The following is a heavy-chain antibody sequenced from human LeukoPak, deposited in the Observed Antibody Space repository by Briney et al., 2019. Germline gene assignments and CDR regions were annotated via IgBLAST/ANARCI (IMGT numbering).Heavy chain of an antibody. Sequence: ASVKVSCKASGYTFTSYGISWVRQAPGQGLEWMGWIGAYNGNTNYAQKLQGRVTMTTDTSTSTAYMELRSLRSDDTAVYYCARSEYYYDSSGYSYYYYGMDVWGQGTTVTVSS. CDR3: ARSEYYYDSSGYSYYYYGMDV. CDR2: IGAYNGNT. J-gene: IGHJ6*02. CDR1: GYTFTSYG. D-gene: IGHD3-22*01. V-gene: IGHV1-18*01.